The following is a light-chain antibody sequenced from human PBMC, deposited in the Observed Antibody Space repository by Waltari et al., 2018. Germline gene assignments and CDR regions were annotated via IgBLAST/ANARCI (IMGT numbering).Light chain of an antibody. J-gene: IGKJ1*01. V-gene: IGKV1-5*03. CDR3: QHYVSYSGT. CDR2: KAS. Sequence: DIQMTQSPSSLSASVGDRVTITCRASESVGNSLAWYQQKPGRVPKLLIHKASRLESGVPSRFSGSGSGTEFTLTISSLQPEDLATYYCQHYVSYSGTFGQGTKVEI. CDR1: ESVGNS.